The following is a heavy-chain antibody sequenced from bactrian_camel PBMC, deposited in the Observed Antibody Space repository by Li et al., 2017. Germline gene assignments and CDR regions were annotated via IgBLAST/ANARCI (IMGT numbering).Heavy chain of an antibody. CDR3: AEWVGYAKYNR. Sequence: VQLVESGGGSVPAGGSLRLSCAATGISVSSNCMGWFRQAPGKEREGVAGIYTDSGRTYYSDSVKGRFTISRDNAKNTLYLQMNSLKTEDTAVYYCAEWVGYAKYNRWGQGTQVTVS. CDR2: IYTDSGRT. CDR1: GISVSSNC. J-gene: IGHJ4*01. D-gene: IGHD5*01. V-gene: IGHV3S1*01.